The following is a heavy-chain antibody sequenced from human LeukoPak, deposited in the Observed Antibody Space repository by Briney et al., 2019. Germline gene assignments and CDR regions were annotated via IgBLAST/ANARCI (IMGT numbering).Heavy chain of an antibody. CDR2: ISYDGSNK. CDR1: GFTFSSYA. J-gene: IGHJ1*01. Sequence: GGSLRLSCAASGFTFSSYAMHWVRQAPGKGLEWVAVISYDGSNKYYAGSVKGRFTISRDNSKNTLYLQMNSLRAEDTAVYYCARTYCGGDCYDLYFQHWGQGTLVTVSS. CDR3: ARTYCGGDCYDLYFQH. D-gene: IGHD2-21*02. V-gene: IGHV3-30*04.